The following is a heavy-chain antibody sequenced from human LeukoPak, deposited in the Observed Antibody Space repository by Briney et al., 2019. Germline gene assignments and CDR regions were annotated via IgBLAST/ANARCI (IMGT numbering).Heavy chain of an antibody. CDR3: AREGVVVTGYNWFDP. CDR2: IYYTGST. CDR1: GGSISSGDYY. J-gene: IGHJ5*02. D-gene: IGHD3-9*01. Sequence: SETLSLTCTVSGGSISSGDYYWSWIRQPPGKGLEWIGYIYYTGSTNYNPSLKSRVAMSVDTSKNQFSLKLTSVTAADTAVYYCAREGVVVTGYNWFDPWGQGTLVTVSS. V-gene: IGHV4-61*08.